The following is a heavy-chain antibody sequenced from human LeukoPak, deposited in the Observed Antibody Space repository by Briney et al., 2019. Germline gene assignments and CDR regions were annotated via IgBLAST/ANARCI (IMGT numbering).Heavy chain of an antibody. V-gene: IGHV4-59*08. CDR1: GGSISSYY. CDR2: IYYSGST. D-gene: IGHD1-26*01. CDR3: ARHGGGRDFDY. J-gene: IGHJ4*02. Sequence: PSETLSLTCTVSGGSISSYYWSWIRQPPGKGLEWIGYIYYSGSTNYNPPLKSRVTISVDTSKNQFSLKLSSVTAADTAVYYCARHGGGRDFDYWGQGTLVTVSS.